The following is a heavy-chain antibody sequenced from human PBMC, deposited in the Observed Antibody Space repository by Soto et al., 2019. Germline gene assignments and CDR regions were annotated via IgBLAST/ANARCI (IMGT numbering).Heavy chain of an antibody. V-gene: IGHV3-30-3*01. D-gene: IGHD2-21*01. CDR2: ISYDGSNK. J-gene: IGHJ6*02. CDR3: ARGATSYFYHYYYGMDV. Sequence: GGSLRLSCAASGFTFSSYAMHWVRQAPGKGLEWVAVISYDGSNKYYADSVKGRFTISRDNSKNTLYLQMNSLRAEDTAVYYCARGATSYFYHYYYGMDVWGQGTTVTAP. CDR1: GFTFSSYA.